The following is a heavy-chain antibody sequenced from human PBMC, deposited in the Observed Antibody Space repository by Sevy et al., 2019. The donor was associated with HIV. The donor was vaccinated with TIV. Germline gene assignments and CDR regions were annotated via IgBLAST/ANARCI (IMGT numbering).Heavy chain of an antibody. V-gene: IGHV3-64D*06. D-gene: IGHD2-2*01. J-gene: IGHJ6*03. CDR3: VKGAQYCSSTSCVDYYYYMDV. CDR1: GFTFSSYA. CDR2: ISSNGGST. Sequence: GGSLRLSCSASGFTFSSYAMHWVLQAPGKGLEYVSAISSNGGSTYYADSVKGRFTISRDNSKNTLYLQMSSLRAEDTAVYYCVKGAQYCSSTSCVDYYYYMDVWGKGTTVTVSS.